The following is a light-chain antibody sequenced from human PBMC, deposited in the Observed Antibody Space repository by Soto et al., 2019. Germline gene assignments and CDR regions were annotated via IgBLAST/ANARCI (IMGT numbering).Light chain of an antibody. J-gene: IGLJ2*01. Sequence: QSVLTQPASVSRSPGQSFTISCAGTRDDIGAYDYVSWYQQHPGNAPKLLVYEVTNRPSGVSDRFSGSKSGNTASLTISGLQAEDEADYYCNSYTSSSAVVFGGGTKVTVL. CDR1: RDDIGAYDY. CDR2: EVT. CDR3: NSYTSSSAVV. V-gene: IGLV2-14*01.